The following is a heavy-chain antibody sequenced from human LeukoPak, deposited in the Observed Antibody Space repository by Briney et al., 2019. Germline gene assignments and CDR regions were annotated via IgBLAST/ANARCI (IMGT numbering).Heavy chain of an antibody. CDR3: ARRGLYYGSRPYYFDY. CDR1: GYSFTSYW. V-gene: IGHV5-51*01. Sequence: PGESLKISCKGSGYSFTSYWIGWVRQMPGKGLEWMGIIYPGDSDTRYSPSFQGQVTISADKSISTAYLQWSSLKASDTAMYYCARRGLYYGSRPYYFDYWGQGTLVTVSS. D-gene: IGHD3-10*01. CDR2: IYPGDSDT. J-gene: IGHJ4*02.